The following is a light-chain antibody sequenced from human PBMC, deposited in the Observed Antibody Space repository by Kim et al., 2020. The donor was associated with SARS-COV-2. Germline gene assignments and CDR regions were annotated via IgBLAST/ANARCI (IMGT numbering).Light chain of an antibody. CDR3: QQYNSYQNV. J-gene: IGKJ2*01. CDR1: QNINNW. Sequence: DIQMTQSPSTLSASVGDRITITCRASQNINNWLAWYQQKSGKAPQVLIYKASSLESGVPSRFSGSGSGTEFTLTISSLQPDDFATYYCQQYNSYQNVFGQGTKLEI. CDR2: KAS. V-gene: IGKV1-5*03.